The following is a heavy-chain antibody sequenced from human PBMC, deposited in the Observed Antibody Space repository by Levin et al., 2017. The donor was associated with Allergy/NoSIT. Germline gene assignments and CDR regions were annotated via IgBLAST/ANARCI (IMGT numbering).Heavy chain of an antibody. CDR2: ISSSTTTK. CDR1: GFTFRNYN. CDR3: VREGGWWAPYYFDY. D-gene: IGHD2-15*01. Sequence: GESLKISCTASGFTFRNYNMNWVRQAPGKGLEWLSYISSSTTTKYYAYSLKGRFTVSRDNAKNSLYLQMNSLRDDDTAVYYCVREGGWWAPYYFDYWGQGALVTVSS. V-gene: IGHV3-48*02. J-gene: IGHJ4*02.